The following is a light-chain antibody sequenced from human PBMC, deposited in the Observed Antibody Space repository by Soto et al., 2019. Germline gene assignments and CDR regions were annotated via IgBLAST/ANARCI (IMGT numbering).Light chain of an antibody. Sequence: DIQMTQSPSTLSAFVGDRVTITCRASQSISSWLAWYQQKPGKAPKPLIYKASTLKSGVPSRFSGSGSGAEFTLTSSSLQPDDFATYYCQHYNSYSEAFGQGTKVDIK. V-gene: IGKV1-5*03. CDR3: QHYNSYSEA. J-gene: IGKJ1*01. CDR2: KAS. CDR1: QSISSW.